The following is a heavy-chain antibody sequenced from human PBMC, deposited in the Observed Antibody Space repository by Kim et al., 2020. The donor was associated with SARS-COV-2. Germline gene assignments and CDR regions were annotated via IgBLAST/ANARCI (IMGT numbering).Heavy chain of an antibody. V-gene: IGHV3-33*01. CDR3: AREGPLLRYFDWFGRFVP. D-gene: IGHD3-9*01. J-gene: IGHJ5*02. Sequence: GSLRLSCAASGFTFSSYGMHWVRKAPGKGLEWGAVIWYDGSNKYYADSLKGRFTISRDNSKNTLYLQMNSLRAEDTAVYYCAREGPLLRYFDWFGRFVPWGQGTLAT. CDR1: GFTFSSYG. CDR2: IWYDGSNK.